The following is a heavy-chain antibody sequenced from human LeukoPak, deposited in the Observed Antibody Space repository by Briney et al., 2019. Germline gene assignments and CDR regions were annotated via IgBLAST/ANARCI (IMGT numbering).Heavy chain of an antibody. CDR3: AREGYGGSGSYYNQRCWFDP. D-gene: IGHD3-10*01. J-gene: IGHJ5*02. V-gene: IGHV4-4*07. CDR2: IYTSGST. CDR1: GGSISSYY. Sequence: SETLSLTCTVSGGSISSYYWSWIRQPAGKVLEWIGRIYTSGSTNYNPSLKSRATMSVDTSKNQFSLKLSSVTAADTAVYYCAREGYGGSGSYYNQRCWFDPWGQGTLVTVSS.